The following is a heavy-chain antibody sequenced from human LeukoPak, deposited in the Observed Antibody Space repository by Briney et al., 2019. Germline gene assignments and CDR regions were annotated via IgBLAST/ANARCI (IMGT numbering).Heavy chain of an antibody. V-gene: IGHV3-48*01. D-gene: IGHD3-3*01. J-gene: IGHJ4*02. CDR1: GFTFSSNS. Sequence: GGSLRLSCAASGFTFSSNSMIWVRQAPGKGLEWVSSISTSGSTIYYADSVKGRFTISRDNSKNTLYLQMNSLRAEDTAVYYCAKDPFWSGYPYYFDYWGQGTLVTVSS. CDR3: AKDPFWSGYPYYFDY. CDR2: ISTSGSTI.